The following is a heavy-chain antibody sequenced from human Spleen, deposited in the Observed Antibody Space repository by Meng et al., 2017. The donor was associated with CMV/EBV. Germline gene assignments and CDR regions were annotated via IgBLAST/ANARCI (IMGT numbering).Heavy chain of an antibody. D-gene: IGHD6-19*01. Sequence: ETLFLTCAVYGGSFSGYYWSWIRQPPGKGLEWVSLIDSADSSTYYVDSVKGRFTISRDNSKNTLYLQMDSLRAEDTAVYYCAKVRSGWYFDNWGQGTPVTVSS. J-gene: IGHJ4*02. V-gene: IGHV3-23*03. CDR3: AKVRSGWYFDN. CDR2: IDSADSST. CDR1: GGSFSGYY.